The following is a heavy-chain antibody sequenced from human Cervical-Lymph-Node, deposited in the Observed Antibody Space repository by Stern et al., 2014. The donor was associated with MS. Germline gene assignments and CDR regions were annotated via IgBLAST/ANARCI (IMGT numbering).Heavy chain of an antibody. CDR1: GGPFSGHY. V-gene: IGHV4-34*01. D-gene: IGHD3-22*01. Sequence: VQLQQWGAGLLKPSETLSLTCAVNGGPFSGHYWSWIRQPPGKGLEWVGEISHGGSTNYNPSLKRLVTISIDTSKNEISLKLSSVTAADTAVYFCARGGWFYYDSSGYWGHWGQGTMVSVSS. J-gene: IGHJ4*02. CDR2: ISHGGST. CDR3: ARGGWFYYDSSGYWGH.